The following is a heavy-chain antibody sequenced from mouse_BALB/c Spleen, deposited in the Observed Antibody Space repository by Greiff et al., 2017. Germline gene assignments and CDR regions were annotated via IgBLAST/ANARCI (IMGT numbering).Heavy chain of an antibody. D-gene: IGHD1-1*01. CDR1: GYTFTDYN. Sequence: VQLKESGPELVKPGASVKISCKASGYTFTDYNMHWVKQSHGKSLEWIGYIYPYNGGTGYNQKFKSKATLTVDNSSSTAYMELRSLTSEDSAVYYCARTLITTVASYYAMDYWGQGTSVTVSS. V-gene: IGHV1S29*02. CDR2: IYPYNGGT. CDR3: ARTLITTVASYYAMDY. J-gene: IGHJ4*01.